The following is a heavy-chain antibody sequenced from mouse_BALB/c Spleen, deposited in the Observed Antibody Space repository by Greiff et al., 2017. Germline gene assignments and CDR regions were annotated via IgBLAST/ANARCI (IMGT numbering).Heavy chain of an antibody. CDR3: AKYYSYRFAY. D-gene: IGHD1-2*01. J-gene: IGHJ3*01. V-gene: IGHV1S29*02. Sequence: EVQLHQSGPELVKPGASVKISCKASGYPFTDYNMHWVKQSHGKSLEWIGYIYPYNGGTGYNQKFKSKATLTVDNSSSTAYMELRSLTSEDSAVYYCAKYYSYRFAYWGQGTVVTVAA. CDR2: IYPYNGGT. CDR1: GYPFTDYN.